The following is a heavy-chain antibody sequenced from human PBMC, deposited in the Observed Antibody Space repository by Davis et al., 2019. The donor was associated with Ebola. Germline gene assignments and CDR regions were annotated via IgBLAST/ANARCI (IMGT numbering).Heavy chain of an antibody. D-gene: IGHD2-2*01. CDR1: GFTFSSYE. V-gene: IGHV3-30*03. CDR3: ARMSGVYCSSTSCSGYYYGMDV. Sequence: PGGSLRLSCAASGFTFSSYEMNWVRQAPGKGLEWVAVISYDGSNKYYADSVKGRFTISRDNSKNTLYLQMNSLRAEDTAVYYCARMSGVYCSSTSCSGYYYGMDVWGQGTTVTVSS. CDR2: ISYDGSNK. J-gene: IGHJ6*02.